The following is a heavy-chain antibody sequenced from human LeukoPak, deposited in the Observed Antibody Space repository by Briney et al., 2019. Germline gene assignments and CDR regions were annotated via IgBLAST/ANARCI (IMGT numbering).Heavy chain of an antibody. CDR3: AGPGGGDY. CDR2: IYYSGST. Sequence: PSETLSLTCTVSGDSMSSSHYCWGWIRQPPGKGLEWIGSIYYSGSTYYNPSLKSRVTISVDTSKNQFSLRLSSVTAADTAVYYCAGPGGGDYWGQGTLVTVSS. CDR1: GDSMSSSHYC. D-gene: IGHD3-10*01. J-gene: IGHJ4*02. V-gene: IGHV4-39*07.